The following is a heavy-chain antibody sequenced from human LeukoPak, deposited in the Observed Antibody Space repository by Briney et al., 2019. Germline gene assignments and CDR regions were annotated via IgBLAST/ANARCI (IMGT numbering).Heavy chain of an antibody. CDR2: IRYDGSNK. J-gene: IGHJ4*02. CDR1: GFTFSSYG. V-gene: IGHV3-30*02. D-gene: IGHD3-22*01. CDR3: AKDHDSSGFFDY. Sequence: GGCLRLSCAASGFTFSSYGMHWVRQAPGKGLEWVAFIRYDGSNKYYADSVKGRFTISRDNSKNTLYLQMNSLRAEDTAVYYCAKDHDSSGFFDYWGQGTLVTVYS.